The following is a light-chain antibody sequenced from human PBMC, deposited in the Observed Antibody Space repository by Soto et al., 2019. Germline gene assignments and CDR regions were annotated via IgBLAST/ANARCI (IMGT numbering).Light chain of an antibody. CDR1: QSVSSS. CDR3: QQYNNWPPLT. J-gene: IGKJ4*01. CDR2: GAS. V-gene: IGKV3-15*01. Sequence: EIVITQSPATLSVSPGETATLSCRASQSVSSSLAWYQQTPGRAPRLLIYGASTRATGIPTRFSGSGSGTEFTLTISSLQSEDFAVYFCQQYNNWPPLTFGGGTKVDIX.